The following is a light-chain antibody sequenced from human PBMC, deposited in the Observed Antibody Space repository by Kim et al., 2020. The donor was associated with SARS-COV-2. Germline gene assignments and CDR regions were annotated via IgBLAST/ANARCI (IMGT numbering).Light chain of an antibody. CDR1: NIGSKS. J-gene: IGLJ2*01. CDR3: QVWDNSSDHVV. Sequence: SYELTQPPSVSGAPGKTARITCGGNNIGSKSVHWYQQKPGQAPVLVIYYDSDRPSGIPERFSGSNSGNTATLTISRVEAGDEADYYCQVWDNSSDHVVFGGGTQLTVL. CDR2: YDS. V-gene: IGLV3-21*04.